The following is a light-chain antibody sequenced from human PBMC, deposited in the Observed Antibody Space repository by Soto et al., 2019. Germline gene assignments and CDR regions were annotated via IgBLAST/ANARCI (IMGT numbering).Light chain of an antibody. V-gene: IGKV1-39*01. CDR1: HIIGRF. CDR3: QQSFTTPLT. CDR2: VAS. J-gene: IGKJ4*01. Sequence: DIQMTQSPSSLSASVGYRVTITCRSIHIIGRFLNWHQQKPGKPPNVLINVASTLRSGVPSRFSGSGSGTDFNLTINSLQPEDFATYFCQQSFTTPLTFGGGTKVDIK.